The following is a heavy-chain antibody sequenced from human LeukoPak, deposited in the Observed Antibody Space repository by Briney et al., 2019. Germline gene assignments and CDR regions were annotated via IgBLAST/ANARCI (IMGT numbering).Heavy chain of an antibody. Sequence: GASVKVSCKASGYTFTCYYMHWVRQAPGQGLEWMGRINPNSGGTNYAQKFQGRVAMTRDTSISTAYMELSRLRSDDTAVYYCARVESDHSFGYWGQGTLVTVSS. D-gene: IGHD3-3*01. V-gene: IGHV1-2*06. CDR3: ARVESDHSFGY. CDR2: INPNSGGT. J-gene: IGHJ4*02. CDR1: GYTFTCYY.